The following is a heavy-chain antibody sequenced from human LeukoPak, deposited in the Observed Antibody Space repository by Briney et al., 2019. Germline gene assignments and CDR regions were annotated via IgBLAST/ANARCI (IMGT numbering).Heavy chain of an antibody. CDR2: IYYSGST. J-gene: IGHJ4*02. V-gene: IGHV4-34*01. CDR3: ARRPPDIDYGGITYYFDY. Sequence: SETLSLTCAVYGGSFSGYYWSWIRQPPGKGLEWIGSIYYSGSTYYNPSLKSRVTISVDTSKNQFSLKLSSVTAADTAVYYCARRPPDIDYGGITYYFDYWGQGTLVTVSS. CDR1: GGSFSGYY. D-gene: IGHD4-23*01.